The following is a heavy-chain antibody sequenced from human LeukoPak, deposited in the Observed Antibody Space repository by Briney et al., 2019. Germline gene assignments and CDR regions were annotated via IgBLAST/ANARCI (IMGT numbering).Heavy chain of an antibody. CDR3: AKDPNSSSSWYFDL. J-gene: IGHJ2*01. Sequence: PGGSLRPSCAASGFTFSSYAMSWVRQAPGKGLEWVSAISGSGGGTYYADSVKGRFTISRDNSKNTLYLQVNSLRAEDTAVYYCAKDPNSSSSWYFDLWGRGTLVTVSS. CDR1: GFTFSSYA. V-gene: IGHV3-23*01. D-gene: IGHD6-13*01. CDR2: ISGSGGGT.